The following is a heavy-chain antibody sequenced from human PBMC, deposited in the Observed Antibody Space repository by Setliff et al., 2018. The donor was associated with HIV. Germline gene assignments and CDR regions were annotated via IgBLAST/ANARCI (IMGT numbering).Heavy chain of an antibody. CDR1: SGSIHSGRYY. CDR2: IYTSGST. D-gene: IGHD2-15*01. J-gene: IGHJ4*02. Sequence: PSETLSLTCIVSSGSIHSGRYYWSWIRQPVGKGLEWIGRIYTSGSTDYNPSLKSRVAISVDTSKNHFSLNLPSVTAADTAIYFCARVGGKGYSNFLDSWGQGLLVTV. V-gene: IGHV4-61*02. CDR3: ARVGGKGYSNFLDS.